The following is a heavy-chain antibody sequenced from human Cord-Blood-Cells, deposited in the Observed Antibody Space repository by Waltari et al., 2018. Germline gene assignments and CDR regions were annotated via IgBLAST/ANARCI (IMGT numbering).Heavy chain of an antibody. CDR3: ARLHIAAVIYGMDV. V-gene: IGHV4-39*01. J-gene: IGHJ6*02. CDR1: GGSISSRSYY. D-gene: IGHD6-13*01. Sequence: QLQLQESGPGLVKPSETLSLTCTVSGGSISSRSYYWGWIRQPPGKGLEWIGSIYYSGSTYYNPSLKSRVTISVDTSKNQFSLKLSSVTAADTAVYYCARLHIAAVIYGMDVWGQGTTVTVSS. CDR2: IYYSGST.